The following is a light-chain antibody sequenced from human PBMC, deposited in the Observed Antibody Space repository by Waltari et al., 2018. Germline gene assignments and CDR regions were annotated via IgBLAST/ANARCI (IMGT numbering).Light chain of an antibody. Sequence: QTVVTQEPSLTVSPGGAVTLTCASSAGAVTSGNYPNWIQQKPGQVPRSLIHSTTNRPSCTPARFSGSLLGGKAALTLSGVQPEDEAEYYCLLYDGSDQVFGGGTKLTVL. V-gene: IGLV7-43*01. CDR2: STT. CDR3: LLYDGSDQV. J-gene: IGLJ3*02. CDR1: AGAVTSGNY.